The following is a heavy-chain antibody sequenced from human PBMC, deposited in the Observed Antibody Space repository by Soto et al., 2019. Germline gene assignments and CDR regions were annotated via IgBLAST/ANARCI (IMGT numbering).Heavy chain of an antibody. CDR2: IYHSGST. D-gene: IGHD3-22*01. CDR1: GGSISSSNW. J-gene: IGHJ4*02. V-gene: IGHV4-4*02. CDR3: ASPPRGYYYYFDY. Sequence: QVQLQESGPGLVKPSGTLSLTCAVSGGSISSSNWWSWVRQPPGKGLEWIGEIYHSGSTNYNPSLKSRGPISVAKSKNQFSRKLSSVTAADTAVYYCASPPRGYYYYFDYWGQGTLVTVSS.